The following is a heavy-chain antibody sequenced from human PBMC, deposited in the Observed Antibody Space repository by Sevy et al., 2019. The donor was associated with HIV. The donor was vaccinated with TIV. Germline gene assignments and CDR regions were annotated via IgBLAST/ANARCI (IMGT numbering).Heavy chain of an antibody. CDR2: IYYSGST. J-gene: IGHJ3*02. CDR3: ARDRRDYGDFADAFDI. CDR1: GGSISSYY. V-gene: IGHV4-59*01. Sequence: SETLSLTCTVSGGSISSYYWSWIRQPPGKGLEWIGYIYYSGSTNYNPSLKSRVTISVDTSKNQFSLKLSSVTAADTAVYYCARDRRDYGDFADAFDIWGQRTMVTVSS. D-gene: IGHD4-17*01.